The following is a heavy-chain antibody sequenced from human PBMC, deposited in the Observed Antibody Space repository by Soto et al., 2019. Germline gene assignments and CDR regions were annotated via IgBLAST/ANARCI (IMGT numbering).Heavy chain of an antibody. Sequence: ASVKVSCKASGYTFSTYPMHWVRQAPGQRLEWMEWINAGNGNTKCSQKFQGRVTITRDTSANTAYMELSSLRSEDTAVYYCARAGYYDSRGYYSNSLHFFDYWGQGTLVTVSS. V-gene: IGHV1-3*01. CDR1: GYTFSTYP. J-gene: IGHJ4*02. CDR2: INAGNGNT. CDR3: ARAGYYDSRGYYSNSLHFFDY. D-gene: IGHD3-22*01.